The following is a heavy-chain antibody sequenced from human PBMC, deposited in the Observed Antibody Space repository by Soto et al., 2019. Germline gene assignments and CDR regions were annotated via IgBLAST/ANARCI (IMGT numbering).Heavy chain of an antibody. J-gene: IGHJ4*02. CDR3: ASTRYDYVWGSYRYGRYFDY. D-gene: IGHD3-16*02. CDR1: GGSFSGYY. V-gene: IGHV4-34*01. CDR2: INHSGST. Sequence: SETLSLTCAVYGGSFSGYYWSWIRQPPGKGLEWIGEINHSGSTNYNPSLKSRVTISVDTSKNQFSLKLSSVTAADTAVYYCASTRYDYVWGSYRYGRYFDYWGQGTLVTVSS.